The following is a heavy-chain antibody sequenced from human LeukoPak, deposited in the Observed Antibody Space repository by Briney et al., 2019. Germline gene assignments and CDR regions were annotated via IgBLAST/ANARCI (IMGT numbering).Heavy chain of an antibody. CDR2: INHSGST. V-gene: IGHV4-34*01. CDR3: ARRGKLRYYMDV. J-gene: IGHJ6*03. Sequence: SETLSLTCTVSGGSISSYYWSRIRQPPGKGLEWIGEINHSGSTNYNPSLKSRVTISVDTSKNQFSLKLSSVTAADTAVYYCARRGKLRYYMDVWGKGTTVTISS. CDR1: GGSISSYY.